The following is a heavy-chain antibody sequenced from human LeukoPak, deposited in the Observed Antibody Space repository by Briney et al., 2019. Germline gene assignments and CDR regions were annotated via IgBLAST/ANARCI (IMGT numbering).Heavy chain of an antibody. CDR1: GGSISSSSSY. D-gene: IGHD3-16*02. CDR2: IYSSGST. J-gene: IGHJ4*02. Sequence: SETLSLTCTVSGGSISSSSSYWGWIRQPPGKGLEWIGSIYSSGSTYYNPSLKSRVTTSVDTSKNQFSLKLSSVTAADTAVYYCASRLSGLRGKRFDYWGQGTLVTVSS. CDR3: ASRLSGLRGKRFDY. V-gene: IGHV4-39*01.